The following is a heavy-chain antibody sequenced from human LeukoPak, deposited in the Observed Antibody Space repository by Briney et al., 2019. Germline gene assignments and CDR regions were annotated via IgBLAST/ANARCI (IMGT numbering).Heavy chain of an antibody. CDR3: AREHSSSSGKVFDY. CDR2: INPNSGAT. Sequence: ASVKVSCKASGYTFPGHYMHWVRQAPGQGLEWMGWINPNSGATNYAQKFQGRVTMTRDTSINTAYMELTSPKSDDTAVYYCAREHSSSSGKVFDYWGQGTLVTVSS. V-gene: IGHV1-2*02. J-gene: IGHJ4*02. CDR1: GYTFPGHY. D-gene: IGHD6-6*01.